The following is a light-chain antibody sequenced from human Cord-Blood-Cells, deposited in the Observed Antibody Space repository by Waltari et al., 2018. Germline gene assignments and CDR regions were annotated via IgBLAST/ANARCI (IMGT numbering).Light chain of an antibody. V-gene: IGKV1-39*01. Sequence: DIQMTQSPSSLSASVRDRVTITCRASQSISSYLNWYQQKPGKAPKLLIYTTSSLQSGAPSRFSRSGSGTDVTLTMSGLQPEYFATYYCQQSYNTTGTLRQGTKVELK. CDR1: QSISSY. CDR2: TTS. CDR3: QQSYNTTGT. J-gene: IGKJ1*01.